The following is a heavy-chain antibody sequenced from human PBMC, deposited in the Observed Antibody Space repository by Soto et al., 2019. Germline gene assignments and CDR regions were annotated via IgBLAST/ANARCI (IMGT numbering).Heavy chain of an antibody. J-gene: IGHJ5*02. V-gene: IGHV4-4*07. CDR1: GGSISSYY. D-gene: IGHD2-2*02. CDR2: IYTSGST. Sequence: PSETLSLTCTVSGGSISSYYWSWIRQPAGKGLEWIGRIYTSGSTNYNPSLKSRVTMSVDTSKNQFSLKLSSVTAADKAVYYCARDRSSQDCSSTSCYTGYWFDPWGQGTLVTVSS. CDR3: ARDRSSQDCSSTSCYTGYWFDP.